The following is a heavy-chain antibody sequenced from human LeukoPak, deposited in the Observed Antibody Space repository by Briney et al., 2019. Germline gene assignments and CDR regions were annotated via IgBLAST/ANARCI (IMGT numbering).Heavy chain of an antibody. Sequence: GGSLRLSCAASGFIFSGSDMHWVRQASGKGLEWVGCNTTKANNYATAYGASVKGRFTISRDDSENTAYLQMNSLKTEDTAVYYCTTYRSGHYWGQGTLVTVSS. CDR3: TTYRSGHY. J-gene: IGHJ4*02. D-gene: IGHD6-19*01. V-gene: IGHV3-73*01. CDR1: GFIFSGSD. CDR2: NTTKANNYAT.